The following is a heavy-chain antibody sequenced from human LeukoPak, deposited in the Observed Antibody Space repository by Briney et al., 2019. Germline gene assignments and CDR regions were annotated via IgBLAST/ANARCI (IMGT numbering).Heavy chain of an antibody. CDR3: AAPTAMGPYYYYGMDV. Sequence: SETLSLTCTVSGGSISSSSYYWGWIRQPPGKGLEWIGSIYYSGSTYYNPSLKSRVTISVDTSKNQFSLKLSSATAADTAVYYCAAPTAMGPYYYYGMDVWGQGTTVTVSS. CDR1: GGSISSSSYY. D-gene: IGHD5-18*01. V-gene: IGHV4-39*01. J-gene: IGHJ6*02. CDR2: IYYSGST.